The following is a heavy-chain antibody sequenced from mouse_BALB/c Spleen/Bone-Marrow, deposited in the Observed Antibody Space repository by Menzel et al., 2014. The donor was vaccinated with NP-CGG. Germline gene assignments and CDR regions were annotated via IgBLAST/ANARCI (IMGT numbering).Heavy chain of an antibody. CDR2: ISTYYGDA. CDR3: AREGGNFPWFAY. J-gene: IGHJ3*01. D-gene: IGHD2-1*01. Sequence: QVQLQQSGAELVRPGVSVKISCKGSGYTFTDYAMHWVKQSHAKSLEWIGVISTYYGDASYNQKFKGKATMTVDKSFSTAYMELARLTSEDSAIYYCAREGGNFPWFAYWGQGTLVTVSA. CDR1: GYTFTDYA. V-gene: IGHV1S137*01.